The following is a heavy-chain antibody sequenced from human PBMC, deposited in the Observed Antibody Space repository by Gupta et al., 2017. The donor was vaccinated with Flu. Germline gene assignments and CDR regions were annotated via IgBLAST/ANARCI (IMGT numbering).Heavy chain of an antibody. J-gene: IGHJ6*02. Sequence: MDWVRQAPGKGLEGVAAVSYDGDNRYYVDAVKGRFSISRDNSKNTLYLQMNSLRPEDTGIXYXEKSTSXWNNYSYYHGRDVWGRGTTVSGSS. V-gene: IGHV3-30*18. D-gene: IGHD1-1*01. CDR2: VSYDGDNR. CDR3: EKSTSXWNNYSYYHGRDV.